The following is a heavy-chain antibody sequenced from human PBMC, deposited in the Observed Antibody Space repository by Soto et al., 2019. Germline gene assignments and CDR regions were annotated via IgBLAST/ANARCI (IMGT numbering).Heavy chain of an antibody. V-gene: IGHV3-23*01. CDR1: GFTFSSYA. CDR3: ATTYGSGSYYTDY. J-gene: IGHJ4*02. Sequence: GSLRLSCAASGFTFSSYAMSWVRQAPGKGLECVSTISGSGGTTYYADSVKGRFTISRDNSKNTLYLQMNSLRAEDTAVYYCATTYGSGSYYTDYWGQGTLVTVSS. CDR2: ISGSGGTT. D-gene: IGHD3-10*01.